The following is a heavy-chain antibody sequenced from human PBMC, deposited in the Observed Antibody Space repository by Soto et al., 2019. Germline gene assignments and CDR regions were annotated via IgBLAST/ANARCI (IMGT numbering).Heavy chain of an antibody. J-gene: IGHJ6*02. CDR2: ISPSGGRT. V-gene: IGHV1-46*01. CDR1: GYTFTSYH. CDR3: EREGVQGGLDV. Sequence: QVQLVQSGAEVKKPGASERISCKASGYTFTSYHLHWVRQAPGQGLEWVGMISPSGGRTTYAQKFQRRVTMTRDTSTNTIFMELNSLRSDDTAIYYCEREGVQGGLDVWGQGNTVTVSS. D-gene: IGHD2-8*01.